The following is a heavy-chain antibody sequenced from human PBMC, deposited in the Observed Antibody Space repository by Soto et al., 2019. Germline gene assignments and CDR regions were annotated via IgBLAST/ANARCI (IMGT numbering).Heavy chain of an antibody. CDR2: IIHICGTA. V-gene: IGHV1-69*01. CDR3: AIVVPRGLDYFDS. J-gene: IGHJ4*02. CDR1: GGTFSSYA. Sequence: QVQLVQSGAEVKKPGSSVKVSCKASGGTFSSYAISWVRQAPGQGLEWMGGIIHICGTANYAQKFQGRVTITANESTSTAYRELSRLRSEDTAVYYCAIVVPRGLDYFDSWGQGTLVTVSS.